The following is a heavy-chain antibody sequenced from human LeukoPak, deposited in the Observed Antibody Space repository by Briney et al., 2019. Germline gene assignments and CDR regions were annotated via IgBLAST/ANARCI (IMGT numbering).Heavy chain of an antibody. J-gene: IGHJ4*02. V-gene: IGHV1-69*04. CDR1: GGTFSSYA. D-gene: IGHD3-10*01. CDR3: ARDPRGGDY. CDR2: IIPILGIA. Sequence: ASVKVSCKASGGTFSSYAISWVRQAPGQGLEWMGRIIPILGIANYAQKFQGRVTITADKSTSTAYMELSSLRSEDAAVYYCARDPRGGDYWGQGTLVTVSS.